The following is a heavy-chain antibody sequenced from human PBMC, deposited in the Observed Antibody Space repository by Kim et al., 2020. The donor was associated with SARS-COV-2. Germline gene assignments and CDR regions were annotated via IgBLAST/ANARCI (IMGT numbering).Heavy chain of an antibody. Sequence: WSTEYAPSVRSRVAIPADTSKNQFSLQLTSVTVEDTAVYFCARQTSGALDYWGQGSLVTVSP. J-gene: IGHJ4*02. D-gene: IGHD2-15*01. CDR3: ARQTSGALDY. CDR2: WST. V-gene: IGHV6-1*01.